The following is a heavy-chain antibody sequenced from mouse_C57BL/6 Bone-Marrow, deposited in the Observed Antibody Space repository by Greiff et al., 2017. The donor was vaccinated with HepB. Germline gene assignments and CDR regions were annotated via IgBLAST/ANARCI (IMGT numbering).Heavy chain of an antibody. V-gene: IGHV1-63*01. D-gene: IGHD1-1*01. CDR1: GYTFTNYW. CDR2: IYPGGGYT. Sequence: QVQLQQPGAELVKPGASVKLSCKASGYTFTNYWIGWAKQRPGHGLEWIGDIYPGGGYTNYNEKFKGKATLTADKSSSTAYMQFSSLTSEDSAIYYCARAGSSWYFDVWGTGTTVTVSS. J-gene: IGHJ1*03. CDR3: ARAGSSWYFDV.